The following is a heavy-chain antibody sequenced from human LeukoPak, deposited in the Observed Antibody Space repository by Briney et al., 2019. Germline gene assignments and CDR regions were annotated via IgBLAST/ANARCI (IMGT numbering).Heavy chain of an antibody. CDR2: TYYRSKWYN. CDR1: GDSVSRNSAA. J-gene: IGHJ4*02. CDR3: ARSPYYDFWSGYYKHGYYFDY. D-gene: IGHD3-3*01. V-gene: IGHV6-1*01. Sequence: SQTLSLTCAISGDSVSRNSAAWNWIRQSPSRGLEWLGRTYYRSKWYNDYVVSVKSRMTINPDTSKNQFSLQLNSVTPEDTAVYYCARSPYYDFWSGYYKHGYYFDYWGQGTLVTVSS.